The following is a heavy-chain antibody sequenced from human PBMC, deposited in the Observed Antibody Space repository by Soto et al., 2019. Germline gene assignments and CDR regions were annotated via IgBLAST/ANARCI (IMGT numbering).Heavy chain of an antibody. J-gene: IGHJ4*02. CDR2: ISGSGGST. Sequence: GGSLRLSCAASGFTFSSYAMSWVRQAQGKGLEWVSAISGSGGSTYYAGSVKGRFTISRDNSKNTLYLQMNSLRAEDTAVYYCAKDLGSSSSGWYPDFDYWGQGTLVTVSS. CDR3: AKDLGSSSSGWYPDFDY. D-gene: IGHD6-19*01. V-gene: IGHV3-23*01. CDR1: GFTFSSYA.